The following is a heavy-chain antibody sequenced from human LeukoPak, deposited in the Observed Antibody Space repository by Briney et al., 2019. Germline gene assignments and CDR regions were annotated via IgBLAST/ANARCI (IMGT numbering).Heavy chain of an antibody. CDR1: GASISSYY. Sequence: SETLSLTYTVSGASISSYYWSWIRQPPGKGLEWIGYIYYNGSPNYNPSLKSRVTMSLDTSENQFSLKLTSVTAADTAVYYCARCRGYSSSWARTFDIWGQGTMVTVSS. V-gene: IGHV4-59*01. CDR2: IYYNGSP. J-gene: IGHJ3*02. D-gene: IGHD6-13*01. CDR3: ARCRGYSSSWARTFDI.